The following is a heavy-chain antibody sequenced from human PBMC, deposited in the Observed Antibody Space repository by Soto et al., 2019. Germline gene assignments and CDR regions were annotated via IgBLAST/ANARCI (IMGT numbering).Heavy chain of an antibody. CDR3: ARRWGEGRVDY. CDR1: GGSISSSNW. V-gene: IGHV4-4*02. J-gene: IGHJ4*02. CDR2: IYHSGNT. D-gene: IGHD3-10*01. Sequence: QVQLQESGPGLVKPSGTLSLTCAVSGGSISSSNWWSWVRQPPGKGLEWIGEIYHSGNTNYNPSLKRRVTMAGDKSRSRFSLKLSSVTAADTAVYYCARRWGEGRVDYWGQGILVTVSS.